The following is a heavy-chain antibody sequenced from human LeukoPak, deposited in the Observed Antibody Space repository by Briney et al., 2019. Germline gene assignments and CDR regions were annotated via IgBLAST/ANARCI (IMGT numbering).Heavy chain of an antibody. CDR2: ISSSSSYI. CDR1: GFTFSSYG. Sequence: GGSLRLSCAASGFTFSSYGMSWVRQAPGKGLEWVSSISSSSSYIYYADSVKGRFTISRDNAKNSLYLQMNSLRAEDTAVYYCAGTVTGENDYWGQGTLVIVSS. CDR3: AGTVTGENDY. V-gene: IGHV3-21*01. J-gene: IGHJ4*02. D-gene: IGHD4-17*01.